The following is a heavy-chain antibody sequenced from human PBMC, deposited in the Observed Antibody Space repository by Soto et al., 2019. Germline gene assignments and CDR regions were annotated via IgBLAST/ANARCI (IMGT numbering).Heavy chain of an antibody. CDR1: GASVSSGY. D-gene: IGHD3-22*01. Sequence: QMQLQESGPGLVKPSETLSLTCTVSGASVSSGYWSWIRQPPGKALEWIGFVYFVGSFNYNPSLTRRVTISVVTSKIQFSMKVTSVPAADSAVYFCARFSYDTIGFAVDPWGLGTLVTVSS. CDR2: VYFVGSF. CDR3: ARFSYDTIGFAVDP. V-gene: IGHV4-59*02. J-gene: IGHJ5*02.